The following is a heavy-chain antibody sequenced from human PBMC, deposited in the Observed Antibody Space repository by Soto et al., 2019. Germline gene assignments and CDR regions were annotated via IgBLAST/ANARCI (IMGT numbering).Heavy chain of an antibody. J-gene: IGHJ4*02. CDR3: ARDRLGGYDYDY. CDR2: IYYSGST. D-gene: IGHD5-12*01. V-gene: IGHV4-59*01. CDR1: GGSISSYY. Sequence: QVQLQESGPGLVKPSETLSLTCTVSGGSISSYYWSWIRQPPGKGLEWIGYIYYSGSTNYNPSLKSRVTISVDTSKNQFSLKLSSVTDADTAVYYCARDRLGGYDYDYWVQGTLVTVSS.